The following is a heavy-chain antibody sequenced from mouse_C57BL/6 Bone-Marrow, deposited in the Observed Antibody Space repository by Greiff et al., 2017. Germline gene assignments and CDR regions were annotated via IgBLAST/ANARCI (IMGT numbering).Heavy chain of an antibody. CDR3: AHLWLRNY. Sequence: QVQLQQPGAELVKPGASVKLSCKASGYTFTSYWMQWVKQRPGQGLEWIGEIDPSDSYTNYNQKFKGKATLTVDTSSSTAYMQLSSLTSEDSAVYYCAHLWLRNYWGQGTTLPVSS. CDR2: IDPSDSYT. CDR1: GYTFTSYW. J-gene: IGHJ2*01. D-gene: IGHD2-2*01. V-gene: IGHV1-50*01.